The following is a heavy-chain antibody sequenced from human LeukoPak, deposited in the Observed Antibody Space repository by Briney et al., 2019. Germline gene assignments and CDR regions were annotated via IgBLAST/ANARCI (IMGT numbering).Heavy chain of an antibody. V-gene: IGHV1-8*03. CDR1: GYTFTSYD. D-gene: IGHD6-6*01. J-gene: IGHJ4*02. CDR3: ARGRSSSGPVDY. CDR2: MNPNSGNT. Sequence: ASVKVSCKASGYTFTSYDINWVRQAPGQGLEWMGWMNPNSGNTGYAQKFQGRVTITRNTSISTAYMELSSLRSEDTAVYYCARGRSSSGPVDYWGQGTLVTVSS.